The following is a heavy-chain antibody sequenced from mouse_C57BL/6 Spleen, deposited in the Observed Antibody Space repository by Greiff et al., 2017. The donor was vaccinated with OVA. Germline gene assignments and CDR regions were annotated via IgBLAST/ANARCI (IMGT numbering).Heavy chain of an antibody. V-gene: IGHV5-9-1*02. Sequence: EVNLVESGEGLVKPGGSLKLSCAASGFTFSSYAMSWVRQTPEKRLEWVAYISSGGDYIYYADTVKGRFTISRDNARNTLYLQMSSLKSEDTAMYYCTRGGSSYRYFDVWGTGTTVTVSS. CDR1: GFTFSSYA. CDR2: ISSGGDYI. D-gene: IGHD1-1*01. J-gene: IGHJ1*03. CDR3: TRGGSSYRYFDV.